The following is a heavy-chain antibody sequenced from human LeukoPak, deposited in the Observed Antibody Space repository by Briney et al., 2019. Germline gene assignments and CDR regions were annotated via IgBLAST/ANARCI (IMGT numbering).Heavy chain of an antibody. D-gene: IGHD3-9*01. V-gene: IGHV3-23*01. CDR1: GFTFSSYA. J-gene: IGHJ4*02. CDR3: AKAASYANSRDYDILTGLENYFDY. Sequence: QPGGSLRLSCAASGFTFSSYAMSWVRQAPGKGLEWVSAISGSGGSTYYADSVKGRFTISRDNSKNTLYLQMNSLRAEDTAVYYCAKAASYANSRDYDILTGLENYFDYWGQRTLVTVSS. CDR2: ISGSGGST.